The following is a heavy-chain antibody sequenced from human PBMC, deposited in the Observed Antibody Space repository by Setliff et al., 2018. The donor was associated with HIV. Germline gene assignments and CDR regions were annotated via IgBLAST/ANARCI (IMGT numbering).Heavy chain of an antibody. J-gene: IGHJ5*02. D-gene: IGHD4-17*01. CDR3: ARALYGDYGGDVNWLDP. CDR2: INTNSGSP. Sequence: ASVKVSCKASGYSFMNYALNGVRQAPGQGLEWVGWINTNSGSPTYAQAFTGRFVFSVDTSVTTAYLEISSLKTEDTAIYYCARALYGDYGGDVNWLDPWGQGTQVTVSS. CDR1: GYSFMNYA. V-gene: IGHV7-4-1*02.